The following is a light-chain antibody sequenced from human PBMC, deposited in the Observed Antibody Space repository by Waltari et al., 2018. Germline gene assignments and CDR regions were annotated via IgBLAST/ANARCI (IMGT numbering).Light chain of an antibody. V-gene: IGLV2-23*02. Sequence: QSALPQPASVSGSPGQSITISCTGTSSDVGSYNLVSWYQQHPGKAPKLMIYEVTKRPSGVSNRFSGSKSGNTASLTISGLQAEDEADYYCCSYVGTTTYYVFGTGTKVTVL. CDR3: CSYVGTTTYYV. CDR1: SSDVGSYNL. CDR2: EVT. J-gene: IGLJ1*01.